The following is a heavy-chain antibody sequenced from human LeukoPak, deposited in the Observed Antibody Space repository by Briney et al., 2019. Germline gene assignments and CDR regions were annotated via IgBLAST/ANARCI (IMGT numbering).Heavy chain of an antibody. J-gene: IGHJ4*02. CDR1: GFTFSTYY. CDR2: IKQDGSEK. Sequence: GGSLRLSCAASGFTFSTYYMAWVRQAPGKGLEWVANIKQDGSEKFYVDSVKGRFTISRDNGGNSLYPQMNSLRAEDTAVYYCAGGSGWLIDSWGRGTLVTVSS. V-gene: IGHV3-7*05. D-gene: IGHD6-19*01. CDR3: AGGSGWLIDS.